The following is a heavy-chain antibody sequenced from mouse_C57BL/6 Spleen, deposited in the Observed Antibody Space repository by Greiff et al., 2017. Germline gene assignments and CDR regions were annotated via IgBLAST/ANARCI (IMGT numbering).Heavy chain of an antibody. Sequence: VQLQQPGTELVKPGASVKLSCKASGYTFTSYWMHWVKQRPGQGLEWIGNINPSNGGTNYNEKFKSKATLTVDKSSSTAYMQLSSLTSEDSAVYYCARDAYYYGSSYYAMDYWGQGTSVTVSS. CDR1: GYTFTSYW. CDR3: ARDAYYYGSSYYAMDY. J-gene: IGHJ4*01. CDR2: INPSNGGT. D-gene: IGHD1-1*01. V-gene: IGHV1-53*01.